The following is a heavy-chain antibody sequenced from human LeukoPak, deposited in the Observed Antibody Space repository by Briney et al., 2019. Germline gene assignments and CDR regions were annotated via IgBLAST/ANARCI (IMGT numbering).Heavy chain of an antibody. CDR3: ARDRRSSGYLGY. CDR1: GFTFSSYG. D-gene: IGHD3-22*01. J-gene: IGHJ4*02. Sequence: GGSLRLSCAASGFTFSSYGMHWVRQAPGKGLEWVAVIWYDGSNKYYADSVKGRFTISRDNSKNTLYLQMNSLRAEDTAVYYCARDRRSSGYLGYWGQGTLVTVSS. V-gene: IGHV3-33*01. CDR2: IWYDGSNK.